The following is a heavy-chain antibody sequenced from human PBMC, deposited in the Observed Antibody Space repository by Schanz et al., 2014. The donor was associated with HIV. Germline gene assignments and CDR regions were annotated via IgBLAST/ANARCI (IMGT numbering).Heavy chain of an antibody. D-gene: IGHD2-15*01. CDR1: GYTFTSYY. V-gene: IGHV1-2*02. CDR2: INPNSGGT. CDR3: ARGRSGYCSGGSCPYGRYYFDY. Sequence: QVQLVQSGAELKKPGASVKVSCKASGYTFTSYYIHWVRQAPGQGLEWMGWINPNSGGTNLAQKFEGRVTMTIDRSITTASMELSRLRSDDTAVYYCARGRSGYCSGGSCPYGRYYFDYWGQGTLVTVSS. J-gene: IGHJ4*02.